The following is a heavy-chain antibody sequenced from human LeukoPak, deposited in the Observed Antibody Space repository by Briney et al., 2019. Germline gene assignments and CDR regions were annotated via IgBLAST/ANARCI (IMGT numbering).Heavy chain of an antibody. Sequence: GGSLRLSCAASGFTFSSYEMNWVRQAPGKGLEWVSYISSSGSTIYYADSVKGRFTISRDNAKNSLYLQMKSLRAEDMAVYYCAELGITMIGGVWGKGTTVTISS. CDR3: AELGITMIGGV. CDR1: GFTFSSYE. V-gene: IGHV3-48*03. CDR2: ISSSGSTI. J-gene: IGHJ6*04. D-gene: IGHD3-10*02.